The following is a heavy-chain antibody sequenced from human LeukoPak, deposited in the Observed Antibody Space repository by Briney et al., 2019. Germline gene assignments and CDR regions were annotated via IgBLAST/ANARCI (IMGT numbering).Heavy chain of an antibody. J-gene: IGHJ4*02. Sequence: PWGSLRLSCAASGFPFSSYGMHRVRQAPGKGLEWVAVISYDGSNKYYADSVKGRFTISRDNSKNTLYLQMNSLRAEDTAVYFCAKGSHGGSYPVNYFDYWGQGTLVTVSS. V-gene: IGHV3-30*18. CDR3: AKGSHGGSYPVNYFDY. D-gene: IGHD1-26*01. CDR2: ISYDGSNK. CDR1: GFPFSSYG.